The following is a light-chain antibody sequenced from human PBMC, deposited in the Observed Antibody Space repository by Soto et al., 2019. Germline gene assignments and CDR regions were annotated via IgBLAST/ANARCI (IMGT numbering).Light chain of an antibody. J-gene: IGLJ1*01. CDR2: DVS. CDR1: SSDVGGYNY. V-gene: IGLV2-11*01. Sequence: QSVLTQPRSVSGSPGQSVTISCTGTSSDVGGYNYVSWYQQHPGKAPKVMIYDVSERPSGVPDRFSGSKSGNTASLTISGLEDEDEADYYCCSYAGSTRYVLGTGTKVTVL. CDR3: CSYAGSTRYV.